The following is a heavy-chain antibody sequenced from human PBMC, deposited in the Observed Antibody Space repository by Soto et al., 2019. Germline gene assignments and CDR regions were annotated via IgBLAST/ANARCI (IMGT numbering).Heavy chain of an antibody. CDR3: AHSKTWRFGS. D-gene: IGHD3-3*01. V-gene: IGHV2-5*02. CDR1: GFSLSTSGMN. Sequence: XGPTLVNPTQTLTLTCTFSGFSLSTSGMNVGWIRQPPGKALEWLGLIFWDDTKHYSPSLKSRLTITKDTSKNQVVLTLTNMDPMDTATYYCAHSKTWRFGSWGQGTLVTV. CDR2: IFWDDTK. J-gene: IGHJ5*02.